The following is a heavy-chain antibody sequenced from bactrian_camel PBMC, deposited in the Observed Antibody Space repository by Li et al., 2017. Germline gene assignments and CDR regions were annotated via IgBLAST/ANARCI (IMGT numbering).Heavy chain of an antibody. D-gene: IGHD7*01. Sequence: VQLVESGGGSVEVGGSLRLSCAASGSIYYTYCLGYFRQAPGKEREGVAAINSSGGRTYYRDSVKGRFTISQDNAKNTLYLQMNSLNTEDTAMYYCAAAAGLFGGTCVDVRSVDYWGQGTQVTVS. CDR1: GSIYYTYC. CDR3: AAAAGLFGGTCVDVRSVDY. V-gene: IGHV3S1*01. CDR2: INSSGGRT. J-gene: IGHJ4*01.